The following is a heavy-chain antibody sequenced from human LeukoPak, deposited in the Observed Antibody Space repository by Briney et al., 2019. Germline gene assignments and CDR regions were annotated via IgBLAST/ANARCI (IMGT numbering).Heavy chain of an antibody. J-gene: IGHJ5*01. Sequence: GGSLRLSCAASGFTFSSYWMSWVRQAPGKGLEWVANIKQDGSEKYYVDSVKGRFTISRDNAKNSLYLQMNSLRTEDTALYYCAKDSSAGYSNSWSDSWGQGTLVTVSP. D-gene: IGHD6-13*01. CDR2: IKQDGSEK. CDR3: AKDSSAGYSNSWSDS. V-gene: IGHV3-7*03. CDR1: GFTFSSYW.